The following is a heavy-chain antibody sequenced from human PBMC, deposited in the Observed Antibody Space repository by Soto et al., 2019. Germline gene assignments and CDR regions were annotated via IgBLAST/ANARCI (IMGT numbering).Heavy chain of an antibody. CDR1: GGSVSSEHYY. V-gene: IGHV4-61*03. CDR3: AGGTDGKKVAY. D-gene: IGHD5-12*01. CDR2: FFYTGST. J-gene: IGHJ4*02. Sequence: QVQLQESGPGLVKSSETLSLTCTVSGGSVSSEHYYWNWIRQAPGKGLEWIGYFFYTGSTNYNPSLESRLTMSVDMSKNHCSLKLSSVTAADTAVYYCAGGTDGKKVAYWGQGALVAVS.